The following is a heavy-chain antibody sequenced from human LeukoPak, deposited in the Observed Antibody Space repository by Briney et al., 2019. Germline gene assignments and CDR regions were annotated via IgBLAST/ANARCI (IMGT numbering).Heavy chain of an antibody. J-gene: IGHJ2*01. CDR3: ARKGYSSSRYFDL. CDR2: IYHSGST. D-gene: IGHD6-19*01. Sequence: SGTLSLTCAVSGGSISSSHWWSWVRPPPGKGLEWIGEIYHSGSTNYNPSLKSRVTISVDQSKNQFSLNLISVTAADTAVYYCARKGYSSSRYFDLWGRGTLVTVSS. V-gene: IGHV4-4*02. CDR1: GGSISSSHW.